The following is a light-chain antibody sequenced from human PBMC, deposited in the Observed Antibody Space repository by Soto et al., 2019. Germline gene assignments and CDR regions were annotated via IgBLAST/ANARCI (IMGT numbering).Light chain of an antibody. V-gene: IGLV2-14*01. CDR2: EVS. CDR3: NSYTSSTSRPYV. CDR1: TNDVGGYNY. J-gene: IGLJ1*01. Sequence: QSALTQHASVSGSPGQSITISCTVTTNDVGGYNYVSWYQQHPGKAPKLLIFEVSSRPSGVSNRFSGSKSGNTASLTISALQAEDEADYFCNSYTSSTSRPYVFGTGTKVTVL.